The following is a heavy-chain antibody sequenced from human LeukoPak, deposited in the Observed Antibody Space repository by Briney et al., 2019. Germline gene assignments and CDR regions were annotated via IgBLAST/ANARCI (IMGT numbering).Heavy chain of an antibody. V-gene: IGHV1-69*13. Sequence: ASVTVSFKASGCTFSSYAISWVRHAPGQGLEWMGGIIPIFGTANYAQKFQGRVTITADESTSTAYMELSSLRSEDTAVYYCARWDLRAARGDYWGQGTLVTVSS. J-gene: IGHJ4*02. D-gene: IGHD3-10*01. CDR3: ARWDLRAARGDY. CDR1: GCTFSSYA. CDR2: IIPIFGTA.